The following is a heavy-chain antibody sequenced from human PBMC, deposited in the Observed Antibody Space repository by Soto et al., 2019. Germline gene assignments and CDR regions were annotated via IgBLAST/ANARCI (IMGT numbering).Heavy chain of an antibody. CDR1: GFTFSSYG. CDR3: ARAAAGPRRGGTYYDGMAV. D-gene: IGHD6-13*01. V-gene: IGHV3-30*03. CDR2: ISYDGSNK. Sequence: QVQLVESGGGVVQPGRSLRLSCAASGFTFSSYGMHWVRQAPGKGLEWVAVISYDGSNKYYADSVKGRFTISRDNSKNXLXXQMSSLRAEDTAVYYCARAAAGPRRGGTYYDGMAVWGQGTTVTVSS. J-gene: IGHJ6*02.